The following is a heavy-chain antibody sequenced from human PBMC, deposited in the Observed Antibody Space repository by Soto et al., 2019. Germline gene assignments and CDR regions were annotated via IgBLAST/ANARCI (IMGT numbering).Heavy chain of an antibody. J-gene: IGHJ4*02. D-gene: IGHD2-15*01. V-gene: IGHV3-23*01. CDR1: GFTFSDYS. CDR2: LTPAGTT. CDR3: AKRATTVPTPGNYFDC. Sequence: EVQLLESGGGLVQPGGSLRLSCVASGFTFSDYSMTWVRQAPGRGLEWVSTLTPAGTTFYADSVKGRITISRDNYRNTLSLQMYNLRAEDTARYYCAKRATTVPTPGNYFDCWGQGTLVTVSS.